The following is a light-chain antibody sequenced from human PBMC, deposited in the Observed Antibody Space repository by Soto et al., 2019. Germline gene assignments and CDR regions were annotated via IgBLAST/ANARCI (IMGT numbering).Light chain of an antibody. CDR1: SSDVGGYKY. V-gene: IGLV2-8*01. J-gene: IGLJ2*01. Sequence: QSALTQPPSASGSPGQSVTISCTGTSSDVGGYKYVSWYQQHPDKAPKLMIYEVSKRPSGVPDRFSGSKSGNTASLTVSGLQAEDEADYYCGTWDSSLSAALFGGGTKLTVL. CDR3: GTWDSSLSAAL. CDR2: EVS.